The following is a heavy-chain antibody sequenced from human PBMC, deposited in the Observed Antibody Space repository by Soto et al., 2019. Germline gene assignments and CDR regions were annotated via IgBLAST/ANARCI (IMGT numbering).Heavy chain of an antibody. CDR3: ARAADDSSGHMAFDI. Sequence: SETLSLTCTVSGGSISSYYWSWIRQPPGKGLEWIGYIYYSGGTNYNPSLKSRVTISVDTSKNQFSLKLSSVTAADTAVYYCARAADDSSGHMAFDIWGQGTMVTVSS. CDR2: IYYSGGT. D-gene: IGHD3-22*01. V-gene: IGHV4-59*08. J-gene: IGHJ3*02. CDR1: GGSISSYY.